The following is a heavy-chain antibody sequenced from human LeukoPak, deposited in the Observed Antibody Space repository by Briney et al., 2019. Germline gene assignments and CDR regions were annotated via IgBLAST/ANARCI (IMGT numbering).Heavy chain of an antibody. CDR2: ISSGAGTT. J-gene: IGHJ4*02. CDR3: ARADSDYDSSGYYSRWAYYFDY. D-gene: IGHD3-22*01. V-gene: IGHV3-23*01. Sequence: GGSLRLSCAASGFTFSNYAMSWVRQVPGKWLEWVSAISSGAGTTGYADSVKGRFTISRVNSKSTIYLQMNSLRAEDTAVYYCARADSDYDSSGYYSRWAYYFDYWGQGTLVTVSS. CDR1: GFTFSNYA.